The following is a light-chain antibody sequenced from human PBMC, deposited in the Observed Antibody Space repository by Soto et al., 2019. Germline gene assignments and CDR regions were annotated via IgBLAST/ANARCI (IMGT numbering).Light chain of an antibody. J-gene: IGKJ4*01. CDR3: QQYFITPPT. V-gene: IGKV4-1*01. CDR2: WAS. CDR1: QSVLYSSNNKNY. Sequence: DIVMTQSPDSLAVSPGERDTINCKSSQSVLYSSNNKNYLAWYQQKPGQPPKLLIYWASTRESWVPDRFSGSGSGTDFTLTISSLQAEDVAVYYCQQYFITPPTFGGGTKVEIK.